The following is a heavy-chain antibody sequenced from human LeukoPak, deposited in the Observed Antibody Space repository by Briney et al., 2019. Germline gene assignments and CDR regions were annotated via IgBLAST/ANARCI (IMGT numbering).Heavy chain of an antibody. V-gene: IGHV3-23*01. CDR1: GFTFSNFG. D-gene: IGHD3-10*01. CDR2: ITGGDLST. CDR3: AKDRRAGSYDY. J-gene: IGHJ4*02. Sequence: GGTLRLSCAASGFTFSNFGMNWVRQAPGKGLEWVSAITGGDLSTYYADSVKGRFTISRDNSKNTLYLQMNSLRAEDTAVYYCAKDRRAGSYDYWGRGTLVTVSS.